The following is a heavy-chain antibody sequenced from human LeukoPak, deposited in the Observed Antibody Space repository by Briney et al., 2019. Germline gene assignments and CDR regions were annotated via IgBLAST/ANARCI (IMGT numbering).Heavy chain of an antibody. CDR3: ARQSIRGSLDAFDI. V-gene: IGHV4-39*01. J-gene: IGHJ3*02. D-gene: IGHD2-15*01. CDR2: IYYSGST. CDR1: GGSISSSSYY. Sequence: SETLSLTCTVSGGSISSSSYYWGWIRQPPGKGLEWIGSIYYSGSTYYNPSLKSRVTISVDTSKNQFSLKLSSVAAADTAVYYCARQSIRGSLDAFDIWGQGTMVTVSS.